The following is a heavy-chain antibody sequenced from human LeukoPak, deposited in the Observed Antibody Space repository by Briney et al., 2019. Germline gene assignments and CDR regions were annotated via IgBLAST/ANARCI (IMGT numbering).Heavy chain of an antibody. CDR1: GFTVSSNY. J-gene: IGHJ5*02. Sequence: GGSLRLSCAASGFTVSSNYMSWVRQAPGKGLEWVSVIYSGVSTYYADSVKGRFTISRDNSKNTLYLQMNSLRAEDTAVYYCARTVGYGDCHWFDPWGQGTLVTVSS. CDR3: ARTVGYGDCHWFDP. CDR2: IYSGVST. D-gene: IGHD4-17*01. V-gene: IGHV3-53*01.